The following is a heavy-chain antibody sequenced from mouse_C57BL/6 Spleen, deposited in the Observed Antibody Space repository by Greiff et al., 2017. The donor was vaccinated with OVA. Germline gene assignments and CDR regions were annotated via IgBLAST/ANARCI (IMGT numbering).Heavy chain of an antibody. D-gene: IGHD2-5*01. J-gene: IGHJ1*03. CDR3: ARGSNCHGYFDV. CDR2: IYPGSGST. Sequence: QVQLQQPGAELVKPGASVKMSCKASGYTFTSYWITWVKQRPGQGLEWIGDIYPGSGSTNYNEKFKSKATLTVDTSSSTAYMQLSSLTSEDSAVYYCARGSNCHGYFDVWGTGTTLTVSS. V-gene: IGHV1-55*01. CDR1: GYTFTSYW.